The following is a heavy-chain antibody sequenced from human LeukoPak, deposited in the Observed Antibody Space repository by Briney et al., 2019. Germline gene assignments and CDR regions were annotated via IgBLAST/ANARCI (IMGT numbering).Heavy chain of an antibody. CDR3: ARLPHTAAAGTWKDY. CDR1: GFTFSSYS. CDR2: ISSSSGYI. V-gene: IGHV3-21*01. J-gene: IGHJ4*02. Sequence: PGGSLRLSCAASGFTFSSYSMNWVRQAPGKGLEWVSSISSSSGYIYYADSVKGRFTISRDNAKNSLYLQMNSLRAEDTAVYYCARLPHTAAAGTWKDYWGQGTLVTVSP. D-gene: IGHD6-13*01.